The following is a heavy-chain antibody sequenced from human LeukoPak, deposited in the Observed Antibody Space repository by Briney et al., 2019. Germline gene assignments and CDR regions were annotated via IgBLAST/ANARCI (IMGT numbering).Heavy chain of an antibody. V-gene: IGHV1-2*02. D-gene: IGHD3-10*01. J-gene: IGHJ4*02. CDR2: INPNNGGT. CDR3: ARDRGGGSGTYYILY. Sequence: GASVKVSCKASGYTFTDYYMHWVRQAPGQGLEWLGWINPNNGGTNYAQKFQGRVTMTRDTSISTAYMELSSLRSDDTAVCYCARDRGGGSGTYYILYWGLGSLVTVSS. CDR1: GYTFTDYY.